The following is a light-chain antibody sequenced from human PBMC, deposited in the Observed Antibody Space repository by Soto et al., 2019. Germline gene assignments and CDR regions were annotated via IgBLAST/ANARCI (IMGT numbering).Light chain of an antibody. CDR1: TGAVTSGYY. CDR3: LLYYGAAHVV. CDR2: STS. V-gene: IGLV7-43*01. Sequence: QAVVTQEPSLTVSPGGTVTLTCASSTGAVTSGYYPNWFQQKPGQAPRALIYSTSKQHSWTPARFSGSLLGGKAALTLSGVQPEDEAEYYCLLYYGAAHVVFGGGTKLTVL. J-gene: IGLJ2*01.